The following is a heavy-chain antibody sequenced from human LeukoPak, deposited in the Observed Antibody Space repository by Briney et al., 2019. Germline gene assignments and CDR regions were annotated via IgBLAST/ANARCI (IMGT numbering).Heavy chain of an antibody. CDR2: IYYSGST. V-gene: IGHV4-59*08. Sequence: PSETLSLTCTVSGGSISSYYWSWIRQPPGKGLEWIGYIYYSGSTNYNPSLKSRVTISVDTSKNQFSLKLSSVTAADTAVYYCASFGVHSSGGDYWGQGTLVTVSS. CDR1: GGSISSYY. CDR3: ASFGVHSSGGDY. D-gene: IGHD6-19*01. J-gene: IGHJ4*02.